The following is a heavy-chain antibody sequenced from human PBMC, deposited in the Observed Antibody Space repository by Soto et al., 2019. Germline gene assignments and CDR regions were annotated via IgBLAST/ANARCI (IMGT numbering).Heavy chain of an antibody. CDR1: GFSLSTSGVG. CDR3: ARHIPSGYNDAFDT. J-gene: IGHJ3*02. D-gene: IGHD3-9*01. Sequence: QITLEESGPTLVNPTQTLTLTCTFSGFSLSTSGVGLGWIRQPPGKALEWLAIIDWDDDKRYSPSLKSRLTITKGTSKNHVVLTMTNMDPVDTATYYCARHIPSGYNDAFDTWGQGTMVTVSS. CDR2: IDWDDDK. V-gene: IGHV2-5*02.